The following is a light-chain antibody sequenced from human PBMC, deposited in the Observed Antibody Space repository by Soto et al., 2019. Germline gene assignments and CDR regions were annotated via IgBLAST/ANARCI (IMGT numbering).Light chain of an antibody. Sequence: EIVLTQSPGTLSLSPGERATLSCRASQSVSSWYLAWHQQIPGQAPRLLIYGASSRATGIPDRFSGSGSGTDFTLTISRLDPEDFAVYYCQKYGSSPSFGGGTKVEIK. CDR2: GAS. V-gene: IGKV3-20*01. J-gene: IGKJ4*01. CDR1: QSVSSWY. CDR3: QKYGSSPS.